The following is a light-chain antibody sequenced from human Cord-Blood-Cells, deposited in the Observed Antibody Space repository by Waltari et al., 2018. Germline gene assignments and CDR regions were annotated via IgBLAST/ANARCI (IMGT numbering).Light chain of an antibody. J-gene: IGLJ1*01. Sequence: QSALPQPAPVSGSPGPSITISCTGTSSDVGSYNLVSWYQQHPGKAPKLMLYEGSKRPSGVSNRFSGSKSGNTASLTISGLQAEDEADYYCCSYAGSSTYVFGTGTKVTVL. V-gene: IGLV2-23*01. CDR2: EGS. CDR1: SSDVGSYNL. CDR3: CSYAGSSTYV.